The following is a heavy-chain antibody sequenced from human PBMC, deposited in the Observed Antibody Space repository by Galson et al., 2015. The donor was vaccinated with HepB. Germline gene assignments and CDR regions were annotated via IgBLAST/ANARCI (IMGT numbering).Heavy chain of an antibody. V-gene: IGHV1-69*13. CDR3: AREGDGEKTLVAPFDC. D-gene: IGHD3-10*01. Sequence: SVKVSCEASGGTFRNYRLSWVRQAPGQGLAWVGGIIRLCGTAKYAQKFECRVTITAEEATSTAYMELSSLRYEGTAVYYCAREGDGEKTLVAPFDCWGQGTLVTVSS. CDR2: IIRLCGTA. J-gene: IGHJ4*02. CDR1: GGTFRNYR.